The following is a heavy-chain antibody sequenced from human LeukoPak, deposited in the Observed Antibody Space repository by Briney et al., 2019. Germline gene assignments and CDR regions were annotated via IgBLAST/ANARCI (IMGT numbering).Heavy chain of an antibody. J-gene: IGHJ4*02. CDR3: ARVRDSSGSHYFDY. D-gene: IGHD6-19*01. Sequence: ASVKVSCKASGYTFTSYDINWVRQATGQGLEWMGWMNPNRGNIGYAQKFQDRVTMTRSTSISTAYMELSSLRSEDTVVYYCARVRDSSGSHYFDYWGQGTLVTVSS. CDR1: GYTFTSYD. CDR2: MNPNRGNI. V-gene: IGHV1-8*01.